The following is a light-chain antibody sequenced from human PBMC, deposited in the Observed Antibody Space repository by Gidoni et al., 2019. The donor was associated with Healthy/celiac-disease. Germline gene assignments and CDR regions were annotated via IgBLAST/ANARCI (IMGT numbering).Light chain of an antibody. CDR1: QSVSSN. Sequence: EIVMTQSPATLSVSPGERATLTCRASQSVSSNLAWYQQKPGQAPRLLIYGASTRATGIPAMFSGSGSGTEFTLTISSLQSVDFAVYSCQQYNNWPPREITFGQGTRLEIK. J-gene: IGKJ5*01. CDR3: QQYNNWPPREIT. V-gene: IGKV3-15*01. CDR2: GAS.